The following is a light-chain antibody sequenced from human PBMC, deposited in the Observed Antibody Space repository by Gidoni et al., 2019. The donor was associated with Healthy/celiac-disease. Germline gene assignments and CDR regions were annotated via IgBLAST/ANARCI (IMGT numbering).Light chain of an antibody. CDR2: GNS. CDR3: QSYDSSLSGAVV. V-gene: IGLV1-40*01. J-gene: IGLJ2*01. Sequence: QSVLTPPPSVSGAPGPRVTISCTGSSSNIGAGYDVHWYQQLPGTAPKLLIYGNSNRPSGVPERFSGSKSGTSAAMAITGLQAEDEADDYCQSYDSSLSGAVVFGGGTKLTVL. CDR1: SSNIGAGYD.